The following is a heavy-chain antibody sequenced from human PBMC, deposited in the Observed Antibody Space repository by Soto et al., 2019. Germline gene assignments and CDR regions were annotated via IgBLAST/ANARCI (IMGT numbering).Heavy chain of an antibody. V-gene: IGHV3-7*01. CDR1: GFTFSSYW. Sequence: GGSLRLSCAASGFTFSSYWMSWVRQAPGKGLEWVANIKQDGSEKYYVDSVKGRFTISRDNAKNSLYLQMNSLRAEDTAVYYCARDQNQLHYYYYYYCMDVWGKGTTVTVSS. CDR3: ARDQNQLHYYYYYYCMDV. D-gene: IGHD2-2*01. CDR2: IKQDGSEK. J-gene: IGHJ6*03.